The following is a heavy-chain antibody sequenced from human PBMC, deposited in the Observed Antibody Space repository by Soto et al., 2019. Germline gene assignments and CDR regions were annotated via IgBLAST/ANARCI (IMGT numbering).Heavy chain of an antibody. Sequence: QVQLVESGGGVVQPGRSLKLSCAASGFTFSSYPMHWVRQAPGKGLEWVAVISYDGSTKYYVDSVKGRFTISRDNSKNTLYLQTNSLRAEDPAVYYCARAALVNSYGLRYFEYWGQGTLVTVSS. CDR2: ISYDGSTK. CDR3: ARAALVNSYGLRYFEY. V-gene: IGHV3-30-3*01. CDR1: GFTFSSYP. D-gene: IGHD5-18*01. J-gene: IGHJ4*02.